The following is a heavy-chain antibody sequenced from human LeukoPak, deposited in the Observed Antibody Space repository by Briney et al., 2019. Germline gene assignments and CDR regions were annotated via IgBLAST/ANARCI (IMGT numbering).Heavy chain of an antibody. CDR2: MNPNTGHS. J-gene: IGHJ5*02. V-gene: IGHV1-8*03. Sequence: ASVKVSCKASGYTFTNNDINWMRQASGQGLEGVGWMNPNTGHSGYAQKFQGRITITRNNSINTLYMELSSLRSEDTAVYYCARCVGADCGWFDPWGQGTLVTVSS. CDR3: ARCVGADCGWFDP. CDR1: GYTFTNND. D-gene: IGHD2-21*02.